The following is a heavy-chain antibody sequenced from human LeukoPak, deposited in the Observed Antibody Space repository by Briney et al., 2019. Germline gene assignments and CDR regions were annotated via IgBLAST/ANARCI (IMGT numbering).Heavy chain of an antibody. J-gene: IGHJ4*02. CDR3: ARVAYSSTWGYFDY. D-gene: IGHD6-13*01. Sequence: GGSLRLSCAASGFTSSSYEVNWVRQAPGKGLEWVSYISISGSTIYYADSVKGRFTISRDNAKNSLYLQMNSLGAEDTAVYYCARVAYSSTWGYFDYWGQGTLVTVSS. CDR2: ISISGSTI. CDR1: GFTSSSYE. V-gene: IGHV3-48*03.